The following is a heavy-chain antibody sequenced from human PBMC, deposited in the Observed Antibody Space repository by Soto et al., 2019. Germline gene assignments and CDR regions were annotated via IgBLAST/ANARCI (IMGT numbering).Heavy chain of an antibody. J-gene: IGHJ5*02. CDR3: ARGRFCSSTSCYMDWFDP. Sequence: KPSETLSLTCTVSGGSISSADFFWTWLRQPPGKGLEWLGYIYYSGTTYYNPSLKGRLIISIDTSKNQFSLKLSSVTAADTAVYYCARGRFCSSTSCYMDWFDPWGQGTLVTVSS. CDR1: GGSISSADFF. CDR2: IYYSGTT. D-gene: IGHD2-2*02. V-gene: IGHV4-30-4*01.